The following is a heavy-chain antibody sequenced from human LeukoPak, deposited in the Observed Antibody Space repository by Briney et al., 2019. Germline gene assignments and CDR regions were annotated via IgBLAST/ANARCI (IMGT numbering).Heavy chain of an antibody. CDR3: AKEFDDDYGDHFDY. CDR1: GYTFTSYG. D-gene: IGHD4-17*01. J-gene: IGHJ4*02. V-gene: IGHV1-18*01. CDR2: ISAYNGNT. Sequence: ASVKVSCKASGYTFTSYGISWVRQAPGQGLEWMGWISAYNGNTNYAQKLQGRVTMTTDTSTSTAYMELRSLRSDDTAVYYCAKEFDDDYGDHFDYWGQGTLVTVSS.